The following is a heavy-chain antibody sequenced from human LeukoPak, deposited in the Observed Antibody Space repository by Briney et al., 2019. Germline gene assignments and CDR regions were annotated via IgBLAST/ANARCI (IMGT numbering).Heavy chain of an antibody. D-gene: IGHD3-22*01. CDR2: ISSSSSTI. V-gene: IGHV3-48*01. CDR1: GFTFSSHS. CDR3: ARDSAYDSSGYRGDY. Sequence: PGGSLRLSCAASGFTFSSHSMNWVRQAPGKGLEWVSYISSSSSTIYYADSVKGRFTISRDNAKNSLYLQMNSLRAEDTAVYYCARDSAYDSSGYRGDYWGQGTLVTVSS. J-gene: IGHJ4*02.